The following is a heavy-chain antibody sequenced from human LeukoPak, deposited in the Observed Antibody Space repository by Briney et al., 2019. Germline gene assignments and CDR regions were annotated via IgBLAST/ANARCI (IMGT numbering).Heavy chain of an antibody. D-gene: IGHD3-10*01. CDR1: GFTLSSYA. CDR2: ISGSGGST. V-gene: IGHV3-23*01. J-gene: IGHJ4*02. CDR3: AKEITMVRGVIKDY. Sequence: GGSLGLSCAASGFTLSSYAMSWVRQAPGKGLEWVSAISGSGGSTYYADSVKGRFTISRDNSKNTLYLQMNSLRAEDTAVYYCAKEITMVRGVIKDYWGQGTLVTVSS.